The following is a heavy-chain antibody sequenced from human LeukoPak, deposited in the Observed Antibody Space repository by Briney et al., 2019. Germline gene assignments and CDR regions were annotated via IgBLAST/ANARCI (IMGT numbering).Heavy chain of an antibody. CDR3: ARGSSSSEGY. Sequence: PGGSLRLSCAASGFTFSTYSMNWVRQAPGKGLEWVSYISSTSSTTSYADSVEGRFTISRDNAKNSLYLRMNSLRAEDTTVYYCARGSSSSEGYWGQGTLVTVSS. V-gene: IGHV3-48*01. D-gene: IGHD6-6*01. CDR2: ISSTSSTT. J-gene: IGHJ4*02. CDR1: GFTFSTYS.